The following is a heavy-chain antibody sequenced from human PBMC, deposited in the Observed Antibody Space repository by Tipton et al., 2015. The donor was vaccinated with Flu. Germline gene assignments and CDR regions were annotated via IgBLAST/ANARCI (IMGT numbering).Heavy chain of an antibody. V-gene: IGHV4-39*07. CDR3: ARALYSGSYYYD. Sequence: LRLSCTVSGGSISSSSYYWGWIRQPPGKGLEWIGSIYCSGSTYYNPSLKSRVTISVDTSKNQFSLKLSSVTAADTAVYYCARALYSGSYYYDWGQGTLVTVSS. CDR1: GGSISSSSYY. J-gene: IGHJ4*02. CDR2: IYCSGST. D-gene: IGHD1-26*01.